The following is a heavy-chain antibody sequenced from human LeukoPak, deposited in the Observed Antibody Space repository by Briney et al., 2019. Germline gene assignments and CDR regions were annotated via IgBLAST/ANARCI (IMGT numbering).Heavy chain of an antibody. D-gene: IGHD2-15*01. J-gene: IGHJ6*02. V-gene: IGHV1-69*13. CDR2: IIPIFGTA. Sequence: SVKASCKASGGTFSSYAISWVRQAPGQGLEWMGGIIPIFGTANYAQKFQGRVTITADESTSTAYMELSSLRSEDTAVYYCARNGGGGGSFLYGMDVWGQGTTVTVSS. CDR3: ARNGGGGGSFLYGMDV. CDR1: GGTFSSYA.